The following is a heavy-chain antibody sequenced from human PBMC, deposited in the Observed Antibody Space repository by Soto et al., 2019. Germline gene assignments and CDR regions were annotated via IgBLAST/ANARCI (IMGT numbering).Heavy chain of an antibody. CDR2: INHSGST. V-gene: IGHV4-34*01. Sequence: SETLSLTCAVYGGSFSGYYWSWIRQPPGKGLEWIGEINHSGSTNYNPSLKSRVTISVDTSKNQFSLKLSSVTAADTAVYYCAREFEYSSSNWFDPWGQGTLVTVSS. J-gene: IGHJ5*02. CDR1: GGSFSGYY. D-gene: IGHD6-6*01. CDR3: AREFEYSSSNWFDP.